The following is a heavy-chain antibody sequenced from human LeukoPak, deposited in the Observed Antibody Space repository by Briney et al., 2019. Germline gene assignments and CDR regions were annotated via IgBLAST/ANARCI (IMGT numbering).Heavy chain of an antibody. CDR2: IYYSGST. V-gene: IGHV4-39*01. CDR3: ARHRRITMVRGSPSWFDP. Sequence: SETLSLTCTVSGGSISSSSYYWGWIRQPPGKGLEWIGSIYYSGSTYYNPSLKSRVTISVDTSKNQFSLKLSSVTAADTAVYYCARHRRITMVRGSPSWFDPWGQGTLVTVSS. D-gene: IGHD3-10*01. CDR1: GGSISSSSYY. J-gene: IGHJ5*02.